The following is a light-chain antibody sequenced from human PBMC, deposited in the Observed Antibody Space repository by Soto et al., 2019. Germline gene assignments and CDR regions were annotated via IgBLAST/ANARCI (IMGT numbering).Light chain of an antibody. CDR2: SND. J-gene: IGLJ2*01. CDR1: SSNIETND. V-gene: IGLV1-47*02. CDR3: ATWDDSRGVVV. Sequence: QSVLTQPPSASGTPGQRVTISCSGSSSNIETNDIFWHQQLPGSAPKLLIYSNDQRPSGGPDRFSASKSGTSASLAISGLRSEDEAEYFYATWDDSRGVVVFGGGTKLTVL.